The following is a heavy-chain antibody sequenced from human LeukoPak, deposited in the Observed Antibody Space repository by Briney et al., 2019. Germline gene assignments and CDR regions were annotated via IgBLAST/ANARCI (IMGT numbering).Heavy chain of an antibody. CDR3: ARATAGTRNSFDS. J-gene: IGHJ3*02. D-gene: IGHD6-13*01. Sequence: GGSLRLSCAASGFTFSSYAMSWVRQAPGEGLVWVSRISGDGGSTNYADSVKGRFTISRDNAKNTLYLQMNSLRAEDTAIYYCARATAGTRNSFDSWGQGTMVTVSS. CDR2: ISGDGGST. V-gene: IGHV3-23*01. CDR1: GFTFSSYA.